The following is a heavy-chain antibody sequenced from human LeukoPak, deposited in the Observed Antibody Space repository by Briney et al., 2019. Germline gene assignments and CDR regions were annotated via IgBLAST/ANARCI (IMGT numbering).Heavy chain of an antibody. Sequence: PSETLSLTCTVSGGSISSSSYYWGWIRQPPGKGLEWIGSIYYSGSTYYNPSLKSRVTISVDTSKNQFSLKLSSVTAADTAVYYCARRDRGFGGYFDYWGQGTLVTVSS. CDR3: ARRDRGFGGYFDY. J-gene: IGHJ4*02. V-gene: IGHV4-39*07. CDR2: IYYSGST. CDR1: GGSISSSSYY. D-gene: IGHD2-15*01.